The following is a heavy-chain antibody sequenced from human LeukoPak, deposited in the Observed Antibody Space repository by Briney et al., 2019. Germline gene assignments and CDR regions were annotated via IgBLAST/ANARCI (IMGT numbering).Heavy chain of an antibody. V-gene: IGHV3-53*01. Sequence: GGSLRLSCAASGFTVSSNYMSWVRQAPGKGLEWVSVIYSGGSTYYADSVKGRFTISRDNSKNTLYLQMNSLRAEDTAVYYCAKGGRGSSSWSPVDYWGQGTLVTVSS. CDR1: GFTVSSNY. J-gene: IGHJ4*02. CDR3: AKGGRGSSSWSPVDY. D-gene: IGHD6-13*01. CDR2: IYSGGST.